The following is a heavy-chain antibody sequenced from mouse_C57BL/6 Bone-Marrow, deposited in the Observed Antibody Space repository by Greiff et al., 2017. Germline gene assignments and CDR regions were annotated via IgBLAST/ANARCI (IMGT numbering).Heavy chain of an antibody. CDR2: ISNGGGST. J-gene: IGHJ4*01. D-gene: IGHD3-1*01. V-gene: IGHV5-12*01. Sequence: EVMLVESGGGLVQPGGSLKLSCAASGFTFSDYYMYWVRQTPEKRLEWVAYISNGGGSTYYPDTVKGRFTISRDNATNTLYLQMSRLKSEDTAMYYCASHVGVYAMDYWGQGTSVTVSS. CDR1: GFTFSDYY. CDR3: ASHVGVYAMDY.